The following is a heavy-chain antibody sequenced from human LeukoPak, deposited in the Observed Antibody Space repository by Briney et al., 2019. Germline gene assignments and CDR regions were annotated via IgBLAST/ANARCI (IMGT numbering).Heavy chain of an antibody. CDR1: GGSFSGYY. CDR3: ARISAVLQFYCYCGMDV. J-gene: IGHJ6*02. D-gene: IGHD3-10*01. CDR2: INHSGST. Sequence: SETLSLTCAVYGGSFSGYYCSWIRQPPGKGLEWIGEINHSGSTNYNPSLKSRVTISVDTSKNQFSLKLSSVTAADTAVYYCARISAVLQFYCYCGMDVWGQGTTVTVSS. V-gene: IGHV4-34*01.